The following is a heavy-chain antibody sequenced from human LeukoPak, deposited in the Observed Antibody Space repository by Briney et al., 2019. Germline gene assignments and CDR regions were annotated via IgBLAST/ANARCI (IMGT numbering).Heavy chain of an antibody. CDR1: GFTFSSYG. V-gene: IGHV3-30*02. Sequence: GGSLRLSCAASGFTFSSYGMHWVRQAPGKGLEWVAFIRYDGSNKYYADSVKGRFTISRDSSKNTLYLQMNSLRAEDTAVYYCAKDVTILGDAFDIWGQGTMVTVSS. CDR3: AKDVTILGDAFDI. CDR2: IRYDGSNK. J-gene: IGHJ3*02. D-gene: IGHD3-9*01.